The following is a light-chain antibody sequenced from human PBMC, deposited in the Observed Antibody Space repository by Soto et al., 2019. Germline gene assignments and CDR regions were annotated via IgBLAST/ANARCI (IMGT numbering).Light chain of an antibody. CDR2: WAS. CDR3: QQYYSTPRT. V-gene: IGKV4-1*01. J-gene: IGKJ1*01. Sequence: ENGMTQSRDSLAESMGERATINCKSSQSVLYSSNNKNYLAWYQQKPGQPPKLLIYWASTRESGVPDRFSGSGSGTDFTLTISSLQAEDVAVYYCQQYYSTPRTFGQGTKVDIK. CDR1: QSVLYSSNNKNY.